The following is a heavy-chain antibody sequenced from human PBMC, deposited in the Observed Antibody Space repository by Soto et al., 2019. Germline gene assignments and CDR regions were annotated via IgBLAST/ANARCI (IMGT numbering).Heavy chain of an antibody. CDR1: GYTFTSYD. CDR3: ARGSEGRLGVPENYYMDV. J-gene: IGHJ6*03. V-gene: IGHV1-8*01. CDR2: MNPNSGNT. Sequence: ASVKVSCKASGYTFTSYDINWVRQATGQGLEWMGWMNPNSGNTGYAQKFQGRVSMTRNTSISTAYMELSSLRSEDTAVYYCARGSEGRLGVPENYYMDVWGKGTTVTVS. D-gene: IGHD2-2*01.